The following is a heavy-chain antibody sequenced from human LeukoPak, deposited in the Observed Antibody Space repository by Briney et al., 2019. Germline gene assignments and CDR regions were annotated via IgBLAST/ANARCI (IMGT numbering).Heavy chain of an antibody. CDR1: GYTFTSYA. J-gene: IGHJ4*02. CDR2: INAGNGNT. D-gene: IGHD2-2*02. V-gene: IGHV1-3*03. CDR3: ATDPGDQLLYGSG. Sequence: ASVKVSCKASGYTFTSYAMHWVRQAPGQRLEWMGWINAGNGNTKYSQEFQGRVTITRDTSASTAYMELSSLRSEDTAVYYCATDPGDQLLYGSGWGQGTLVTVSS.